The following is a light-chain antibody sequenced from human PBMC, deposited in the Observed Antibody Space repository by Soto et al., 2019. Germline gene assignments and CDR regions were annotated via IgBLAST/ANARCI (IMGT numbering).Light chain of an antibody. Sequence: DVVMTQSPDSLAVSLGERATINCKSSQSVLNTSKNKNSLAWYQQKVGLPPKLLIYWASTRESGVPDRFSGSGSGTDFTLTISSLRSEDFAVYYCQQYNNWPPVTFGGGTKVDIK. CDR1: QSVLNTSKNKNS. CDR3: QQYNNWPPVT. J-gene: IGKJ4*01. V-gene: IGKV4-1*01. CDR2: WAS.